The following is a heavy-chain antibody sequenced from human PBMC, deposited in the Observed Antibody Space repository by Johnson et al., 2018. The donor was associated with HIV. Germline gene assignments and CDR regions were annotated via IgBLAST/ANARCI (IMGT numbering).Heavy chain of an antibody. V-gene: IGHV3-13*01. CDR1: GFTFSNSD. Sequence: VQLVESGGGVVQPGGSLTLSCAASGFTFSNSDMHWVRQPTGQGLEWVSGMGTVGDRHYADSVNGRFTVSRDNAKNTLYLQMNSLRPEDTAVYYCARSSGYYGTDAFDIWGQGTMVTVSS. D-gene: IGHD3-22*01. CDR2: MGTVGDR. CDR3: ARSSGYYGTDAFDI. J-gene: IGHJ3*02.